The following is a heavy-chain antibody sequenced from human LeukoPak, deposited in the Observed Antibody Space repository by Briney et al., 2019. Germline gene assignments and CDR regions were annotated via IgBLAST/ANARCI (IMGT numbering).Heavy chain of an antibody. CDR1: GFIFSGYA. Sequence: PGGSLRLSCVASGFIFSGYAIHWVRQAPGKGLEWVSLISYNGGRKEYADSVKGRFTIDRDNSENTVYLQMNSLRPDDTAIYFCARQEARNYYYEGLDYWGQGNLVTVSS. V-gene: IGHV3-30*04. D-gene: IGHD3-22*01. CDR2: ISYNGGRK. CDR3: ARQEARNYYYEGLDY. J-gene: IGHJ4*02.